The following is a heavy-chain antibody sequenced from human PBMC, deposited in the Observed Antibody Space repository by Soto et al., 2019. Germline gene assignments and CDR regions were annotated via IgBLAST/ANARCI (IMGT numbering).Heavy chain of an antibody. V-gene: IGHV3-30*02. CDR3: AKDWEESGAYYDAFDI. CDR1: GFTFSSYG. CDR2: IWYDGSNK. Sequence: GGSLRLSCAASGFTFSSYGMHWVRQAPGKGLEWVAVIWYDGSNKYYADSVKGRFTISRDNSKNTLYLQMNSLRAEDTAVYYCAKDWEESGAYYDAFDIWGQGTMVTVSS. J-gene: IGHJ3*02. D-gene: IGHD2-21*02.